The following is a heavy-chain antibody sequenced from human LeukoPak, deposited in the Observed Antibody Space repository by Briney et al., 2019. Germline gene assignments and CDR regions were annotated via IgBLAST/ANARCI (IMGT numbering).Heavy chain of an antibody. CDR1: GGTFSRYG. D-gene: IGHD3-22*01. V-gene: IGHV1-69*13. J-gene: IGHJ4*02. CDR3: AREWNYESSGYLYYY. Sequence: EASVKVSCKASGGTFSRYGISWMRQAPGQGLEWMGGIIPLFGTPKYAQKFQDRVTITADESTSTAYMELSSLRFEDTAVYYCAREWNYESSGYLYYYWGQGTLVTVSS. CDR2: IIPLFGTP.